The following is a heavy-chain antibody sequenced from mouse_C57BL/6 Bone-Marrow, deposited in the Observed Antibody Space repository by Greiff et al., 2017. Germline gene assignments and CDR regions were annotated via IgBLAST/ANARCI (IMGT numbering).Heavy chain of an antibody. D-gene: IGHD3-2*02. J-gene: IGHJ2*01. Sequence: QVQLQQPGAELVKPGASVKLSCTASGYTFTSYWMHWVKQRPGRGLEWLGRIDPNSGGTKYNEKFKSKATLTVDKPSSTAYMQLSSLTSKDSAVYYCARGRRRQYYFDYWGQGTTLTVSS. CDR2: IDPNSGGT. CDR3: ARGRRRQYYFDY. V-gene: IGHV1-72*01. CDR1: GYTFTSYW.